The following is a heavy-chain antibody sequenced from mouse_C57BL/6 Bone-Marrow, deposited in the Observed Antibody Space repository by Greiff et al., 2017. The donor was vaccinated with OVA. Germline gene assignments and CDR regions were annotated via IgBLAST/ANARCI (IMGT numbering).Heavy chain of an antibody. V-gene: IGHV1-15*01. CDR3: TKVYGSWFAY. J-gene: IGHJ3*01. CDR2: IDPETGGT. Sequence: QVQLKESGAELVRPGASVTLSCKASGYTFTDYEMHWVKQTPVHGLEWIGAIDPETGGTAYNQKFKGKAILTADKSSSTAYMELRSLTSEDSAVYYCTKVYGSWFAYWGQGTLVTVSA. D-gene: IGHD2-2*01. CDR1: GYTFTDYE.